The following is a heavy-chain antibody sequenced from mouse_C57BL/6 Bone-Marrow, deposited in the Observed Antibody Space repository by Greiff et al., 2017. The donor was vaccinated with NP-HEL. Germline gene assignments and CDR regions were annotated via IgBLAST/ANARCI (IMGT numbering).Heavy chain of an antibody. V-gene: IGHV3-6*01. J-gene: IGHJ3*01. D-gene: IGHD2-3*01. Sequence: DVKLQESGPGLVKPSQSLTLTCSVTGYSITSGYYWNWIRQFPGNKLEWMGYISYDGSNNYNPSLKNRISITRDTSKNQFFLKLNSVTTEDTATYYCAREGWLLTWFAYWGQGTLVTVSA. CDR3: AREGWLLTWFAY. CDR2: ISYDGSN. CDR1: GYSITSGYY.